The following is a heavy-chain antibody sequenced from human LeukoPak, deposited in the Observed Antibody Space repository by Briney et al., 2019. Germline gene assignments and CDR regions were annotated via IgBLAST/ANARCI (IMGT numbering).Heavy chain of an antibody. D-gene: IGHD3-3*01. CDR2: IYHSGST. CDR1: GYSISSGYY. V-gene: IGHV4-38-2*01. J-gene: IGHJ4*02. Sequence: SETLSLTCAVSGYSISSGYYWGWIRQPPGKGLDWIGRIYHSGSTYYNPSLKSRVTISVDTSKNQFSLKLSSVTAADTAVYYCARLKHRHYDFWSGYPYWGQGTLVTVSS. CDR3: ARLKHRHYDFWSGYPY.